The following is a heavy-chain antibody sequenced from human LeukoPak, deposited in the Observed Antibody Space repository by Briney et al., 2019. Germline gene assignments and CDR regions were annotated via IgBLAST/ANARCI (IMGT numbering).Heavy chain of an antibody. D-gene: IGHD3-9*01. CDR1: GASISSSAYD. J-gene: IGHJ4*02. V-gene: IGHV4-39*01. Sequence: SETLSLTCTVSGASISSSAYDWGWIRQPPGKGLEWIGNIYYSGTTYYNPSLKSRVTISVDTSKNQFSLRLSSVTAADTAVYYCARRGDILTDYAFDYWGQGTLVTVSS. CDR3: ARRGDILTDYAFDY. CDR2: IYYSGTT.